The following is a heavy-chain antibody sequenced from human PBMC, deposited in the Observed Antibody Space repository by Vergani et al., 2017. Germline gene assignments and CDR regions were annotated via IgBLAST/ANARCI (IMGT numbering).Heavy chain of an antibody. CDR1: GFTFSSYG. D-gene: IGHD2-8*01. Sequence: QVQLVESGGGVVQPGWSLRLSCTASGFTFSSYGMHWVRQAPGKGLEGVAVIWYDGSNKYYADSVRGRFTISRDNSKNTLYLQMNSLRVEDTAVYYCARDTVYLDYWGQGTLVTVSS. CDR3: ARDTVYLDY. V-gene: IGHV3-33*01. CDR2: IWYDGSNK. J-gene: IGHJ4*02.